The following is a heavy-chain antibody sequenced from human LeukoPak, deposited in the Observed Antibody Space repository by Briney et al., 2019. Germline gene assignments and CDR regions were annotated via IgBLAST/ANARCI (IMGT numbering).Heavy chain of an antibody. D-gene: IGHD2-15*01. CDR2: IYYSGST. J-gene: IGHJ4*02. Sequence: LRLSCAASGFTFSSYEMNWVRQAPGKGLEWIGSIYYSGSTYYNPSLKSRVTISVDTSKNQFSLKLSSVTAADTAVYYCARILPTTDIVVVVAAYFDYWGQGTLVTVSS. V-gene: IGHV4-59*05. CDR3: ARILPTTDIVVVVAAYFDY. CDR1: GFTFSSYE.